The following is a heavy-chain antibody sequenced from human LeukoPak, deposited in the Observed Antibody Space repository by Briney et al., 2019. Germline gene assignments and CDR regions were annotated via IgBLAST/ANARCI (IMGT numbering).Heavy chain of an antibody. V-gene: IGHV3-23*01. CDR3: AKGPDYGSGSHYPHYYYYGMDV. J-gene: IGHJ6*02. Sequence: GGSLRLSCAASGFTFSSYAMSWVRQAPGKGLEWVSAISGSGGSTYYADSVKGRFTISRDNSKNTLYLQMNSLRAEDTAVYYCAKGPDYGSGSHYPHYYYYGMDVWGQGTTVTVSS. D-gene: IGHD3-10*01. CDR2: ISGSGGST. CDR1: GFTFSSYA.